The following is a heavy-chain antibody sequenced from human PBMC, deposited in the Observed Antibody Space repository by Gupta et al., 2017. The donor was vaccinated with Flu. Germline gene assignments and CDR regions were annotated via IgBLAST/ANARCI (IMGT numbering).Heavy chain of an antibody. CDR2: IYYSGST. CDR1: GGSISSYY. J-gene: IGHJ4*01. CDR3: ARGYSSGWYYFDY. Sequence: QVQLQESGPGLVKPSETLSLTCTVSGGSISSYYWSWIRQPPGKGLEWIGYIYYSGSTNYNPALKSRVTISVDTSKNQFSLKLSSVTAADTAVYYCARGYSSGWYYFDYWGHGTLVTVYS. V-gene: IGHV4-59*08. D-gene: IGHD6-19*01.